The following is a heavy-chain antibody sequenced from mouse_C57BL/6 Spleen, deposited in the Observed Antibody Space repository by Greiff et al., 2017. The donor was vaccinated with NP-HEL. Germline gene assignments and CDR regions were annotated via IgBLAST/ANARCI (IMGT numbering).Heavy chain of an antibody. D-gene: IGHD4-1*01. Sequence: QVQLKESGPGLVQPSQSLSITCTVSGFSLTSYGVHWVRQSPGKGLEWLGVIWSGGSTDYNAAFISRLSISKDNSKSQVFFKMNSLQADDTAIYYCARLGPLNYAMDYWGQGTSVTVSS. J-gene: IGHJ4*01. CDR3: ARLGPLNYAMDY. V-gene: IGHV2-2*01. CDR1: GFSLTSYG. CDR2: IWSGGST.